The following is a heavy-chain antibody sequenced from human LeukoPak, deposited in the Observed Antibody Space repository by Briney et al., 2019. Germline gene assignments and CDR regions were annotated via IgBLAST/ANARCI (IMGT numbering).Heavy chain of an antibody. CDR1: GGSISNYY. D-gene: IGHD2-15*01. J-gene: IGHJ4*02. V-gene: IGHV4-4*07. CDR3: ARLVLSGGYCSGGSCSLDY. Sequence: PSETLSLTCSVSGGSISNYYWSWIRQPAGKGLEWIGRVYSDGSTSYNPSLKSRVTMSVDTSKNQFSLKLSSVTAADTAVYYCARLVLSGGYCSGGSCSLDYWGQGTLVTVSS. CDR2: VYSDGST.